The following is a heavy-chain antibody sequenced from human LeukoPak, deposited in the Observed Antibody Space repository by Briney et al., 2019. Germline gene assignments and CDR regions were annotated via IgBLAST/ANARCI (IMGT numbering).Heavy chain of an antibody. CDR3: RGGGTYSQFDY. Sequence: PSETLSLTCAVSGGSIRSHYWNWVRQPPGKGLEWIGYMYYSGSTNYNPSLKSRVTISGDTSNNQFSLKLNSVTAADTAVYYCRGGGTYSQFDYWGQGTLVTVSS. J-gene: IGHJ4*02. D-gene: IGHD1-26*01. CDR1: GGSIRSHY. V-gene: IGHV4-59*11. CDR2: MYYSGST.